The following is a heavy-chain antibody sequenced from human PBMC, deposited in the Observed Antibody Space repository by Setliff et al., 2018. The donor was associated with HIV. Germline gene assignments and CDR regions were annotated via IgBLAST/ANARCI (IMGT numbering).Heavy chain of an antibody. CDR3: ASKLYCTNGVCLDAFDI. CDR2: ISAYNGNT. CDR1: GYTFTSYG. J-gene: IGHJ3*02. D-gene: IGHD2-8*01. Sequence: ASVKVSCKASGYTFTSYGISWVRQAPGQGLEWMGWISAYNGNTNYAQKLQGRVTMTRGTSISTAYMELSRLRSDDTAVYYCASKLYCTNGVCLDAFDIWGQGTMVTVSS. V-gene: IGHV1-18*01.